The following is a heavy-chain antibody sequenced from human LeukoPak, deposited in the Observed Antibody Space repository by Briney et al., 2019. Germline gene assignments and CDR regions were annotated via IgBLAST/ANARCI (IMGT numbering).Heavy chain of an antibody. J-gene: IGHJ3*02. Sequence: SETLSLTCTVSGGSINSGSYYWGWIRQPPGKGLEWIGSIYYSGSTYYNPSLKSRVTISVDTSKNQFSLKLSSVTAADTAVYYCARHTALHYDILTGYYSHDDAFDIWGQGTMVTVSS. CDR1: GGSINSGSYY. CDR2: IYYSGST. CDR3: ARHTALHYDILTGYYSHDDAFDI. D-gene: IGHD3-9*01. V-gene: IGHV4-39*01.